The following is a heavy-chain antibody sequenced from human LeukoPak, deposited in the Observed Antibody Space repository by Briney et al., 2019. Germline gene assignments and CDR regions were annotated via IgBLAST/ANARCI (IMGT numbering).Heavy chain of an antibody. V-gene: IGHV4-39*07. CDR1: GGPISSSSYN. D-gene: IGHD2-21*02. J-gene: IGHJ2*01. Sequence: PSETLSLTCTVSGGPISSSSYNWGWIRQPRGQGLEWIGSIYYSGSTDYNPSLKSRVTISVDTSKNQFSLKLSSVPAADTAVYYCASALRDPHWYFDLWGRGTLVTVSS. CDR2: IYYSGST. CDR3: ASALRDPHWYFDL.